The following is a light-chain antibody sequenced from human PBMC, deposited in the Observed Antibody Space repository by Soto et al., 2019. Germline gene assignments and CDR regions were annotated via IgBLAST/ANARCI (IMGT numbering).Light chain of an antibody. J-gene: IGLJ1*01. CDR2: SNN. CDR3: AAGDDSLNGYV. CDR1: SSNIGSNT. V-gene: IGLV1-44*01. Sequence: QAVVTQPPSASGTPGQRVTISCSGSSSNIGSNTVNWYQQLPGTAPKLLIYSNNQRPSGVPDRFSGSKSGTSASLAISGLHSEDEADYYCAAGDDSLNGYVFGTGTKLTVL.